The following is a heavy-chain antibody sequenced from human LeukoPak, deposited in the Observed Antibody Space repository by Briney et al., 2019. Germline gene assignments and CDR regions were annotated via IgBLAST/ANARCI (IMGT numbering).Heavy chain of an antibody. J-gene: IGHJ4*02. V-gene: IGHV3-30-3*01. CDR2: ISYDGSNK. CDR1: GXTFSSYA. D-gene: IGHD6-13*01. Sequence: GRSLRLSCAVSGXTFSSYAMHWVRQAPGKGLESVAVISYDGSNKYYADSVKGRFTISRDNSKNTLYLQMNSLRAEDTAVYYCARPLYSSSWPFDYWGQGTLVTVSS. CDR3: ARPLYSSSWPFDY.